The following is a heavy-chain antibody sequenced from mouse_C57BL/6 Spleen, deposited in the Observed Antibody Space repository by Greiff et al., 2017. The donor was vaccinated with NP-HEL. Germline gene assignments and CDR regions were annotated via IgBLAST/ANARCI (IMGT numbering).Heavy chain of an antibody. D-gene: IGHD2-5*01. Sequence: QVQLQQPGAELVKPGASVKLSCKASGYTFTSYWMQWVKQRPGQGLEWIGEIDPSDSYTNYNQKFKGKATLTVDTSSSTAYMQLSSLTSEDSAVYYCARRAYYSNYVFDYWGQGTTLTVSS. CDR2: IDPSDSYT. CDR1: GYTFTSYW. V-gene: IGHV1-50*01. CDR3: ARRAYYSNYVFDY. J-gene: IGHJ2*01.